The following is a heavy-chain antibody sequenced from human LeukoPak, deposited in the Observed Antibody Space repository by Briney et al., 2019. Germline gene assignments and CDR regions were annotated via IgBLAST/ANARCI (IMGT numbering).Heavy chain of an antibody. CDR1: GFTLTDYY. J-gene: IGHJ6*01. CDR2: ISGSGRNV. CDR3: ARSIGYYYTMDG. D-gene: IGHD3-22*01. Sequence: GGSLRLSCVAYGFTLTDYYMSWIRQAPGRGLEWVSDISGSGRNVYYGDSVKGRFTISRDNAKNSLYLQMNNLRAEDTAVYYCARSIGYYYTMDGWGQGTTVTVSS. V-gene: IGHV3-11*01.